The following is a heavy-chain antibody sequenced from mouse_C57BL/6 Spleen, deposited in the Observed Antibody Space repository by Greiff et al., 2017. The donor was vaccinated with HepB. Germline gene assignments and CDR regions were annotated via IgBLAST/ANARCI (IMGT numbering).Heavy chain of an antibody. D-gene: IGHD2-4*01. CDR2: IDPETGGT. V-gene: IGHV1-15*01. Sequence: VQLQQSGAELVRPGASVTLSCKASGYTFTDYEMHWVKQTPVHGLEWIGAIDPETGGTAYNQKFKGKAILTADKSSSTAYMELRSLTSEDSAVYYCTRDDCGYYAMDYWGQGTSVTVSS. CDR1: GYTFTDYE. J-gene: IGHJ4*01. CDR3: TRDDCGYYAMDY.